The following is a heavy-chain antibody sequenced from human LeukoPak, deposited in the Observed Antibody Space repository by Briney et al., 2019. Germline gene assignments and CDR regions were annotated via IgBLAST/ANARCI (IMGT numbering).Heavy chain of an antibody. D-gene: IGHD3-3*01. Sequence: GGSLRLSCAASGFTFSSYWMSWVRQAPGKGLEWVANIKQDGSEKYYVDSVKGRLTISRDNAKNSLYLQMNSLRAEDTAVYYCARAQAEHYDFWSGSISDWFDPWGQGTLVTVSS. J-gene: IGHJ5*02. CDR2: IKQDGSEK. CDR3: ARAQAEHYDFWSGSISDWFDP. CDR1: GFTFSSYW. V-gene: IGHV3-7*01.